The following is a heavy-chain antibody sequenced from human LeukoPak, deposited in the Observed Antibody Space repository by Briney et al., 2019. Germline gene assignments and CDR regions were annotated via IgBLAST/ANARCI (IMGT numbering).Heavy chain of an antibody. Sequence: GGSLRLSCAASGFTVSNTFMSWVRQAPGKGLEWVSVIYSVGTTYYADSVKGRFTISRNNSKNTLYLQMNSLRAEDTAVYYCARGSGWLDYWGQGTLVTVSS. CDR2: IYSVGTT. J-gene: IGHJ4*02. V-gene: IGHV3-53*01. D-gene: IGHD6-19*01. CDR3: ARGSGWLDY. CDR1: GFTVSNTF.